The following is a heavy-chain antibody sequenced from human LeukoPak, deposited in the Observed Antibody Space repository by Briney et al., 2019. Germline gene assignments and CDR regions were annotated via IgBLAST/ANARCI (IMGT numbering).Heavy chain of an antibody. J-gene: IGHJ6*02. CDR1: GGSISSSSYY. V-gene: IGHV4-39*07. Sequence: PSETLSLTCTVSGGSISSSSYYWGWIRQPPGKGLEWIGSIYYSGSTYYNPSLKSRVTISVDTSKNQFSLKLSSVTAADTAVYYCAKALPLGTGYYYGMDVWGQGTTVTVSS. CDR2: IYYSGST. CDR3: AKALPLGTGYYYGMDV. D-gene: IGHD7-27*01.